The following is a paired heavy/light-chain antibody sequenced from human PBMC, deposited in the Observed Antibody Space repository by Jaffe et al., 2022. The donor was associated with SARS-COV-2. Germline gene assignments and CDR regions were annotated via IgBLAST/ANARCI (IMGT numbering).Heavy chain of an antibody. CDR1: GFNFGDFG. D-gene: IGHD6-19*01. CDR3: ARSSGWLFAS. CDR2: IGKKALGGTM. J-gene: IGHJ4*02. Sequence: EVQLVESGGDLVQPGRSLRLSCRTSGFNFGDFGVGWVRQAPGKGLEWVGFIGKKALGGTMYYAASVKGRFTISRDDSEGIGYLQLSSLKTEDTAVYYCARSSGWLFASWGQGTLVTVSS. V-gene: IGHV3-49*04.
Light chain of an antibody. Sequence: EIVLTQSPDTLSLSPGERATLSCRASQSVGNNYLAWYQQKRGQAPRLLIYEASTRATGIADRFSGSGSGTDFTLTISRLEPEDFAVYYCHQYASSPWTFGLGTKVEIK. CDR3: HQYASSPWT. V-gene: IGKV3-20*01. CDR2: EAS. J-gene: IGKJ1*01. CDR1: QSVGNNY.